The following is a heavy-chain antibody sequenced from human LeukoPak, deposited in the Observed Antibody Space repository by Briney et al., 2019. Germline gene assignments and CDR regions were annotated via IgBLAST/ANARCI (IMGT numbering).Heavy chain of an antibody. Sequence: PSQTLSLTCTVSGGSISSGGYYWSWIRQHPGKGLEWIGYIYYSGSTNYNPSLKGRVTISVDTSKNQFSLKLSSVTAADTAVYYCASSAGTAPTNFDYWGQGTLVTVSS. V-gene: IGHV4-31*03. J-gene: IGHJ4*02. CDR2: IYYSGST. D-gene: IGHD1-1*01. CDR1: GGSISSGGYY. CDR3: ASSAGTAPTNFDY.